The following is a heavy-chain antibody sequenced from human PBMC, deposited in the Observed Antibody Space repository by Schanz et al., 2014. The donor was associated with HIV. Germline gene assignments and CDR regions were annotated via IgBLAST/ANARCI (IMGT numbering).Heavy chain of an antibody. D-gene: IGHD1-26*01. Sequence: QVQLVESGGGVVQPGRSLRLSCAASGFTFRSYGMHWVRQAPGKGLECVASMSYDGRNEHYVDSVKGRFTISRDNSKNTLYLQMNSLRVDDTAVYYCARGGGSGSYFAGYHFDYWGQGTLVTVSS. CDR2: MSYDGRNE. J-gene: IGHJ4*02. V-gene: IGHV3-33*08. CDR1: GFTFRSYG. CDR3: ARGGGSGSYFAGYHFDY.